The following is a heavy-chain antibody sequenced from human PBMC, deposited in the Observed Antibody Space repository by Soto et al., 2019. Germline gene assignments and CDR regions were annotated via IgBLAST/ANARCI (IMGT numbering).Heavy chain of an antibody. CDR2: IYTSGST. CDR1: GGPISSYY. Sequence: GPERASETLSLTCTVSGGPISSYYGSWIRQPAGKGLEWIGRIYTSGSTNYNPSLKSRVTMSVDTSKNQFSLKLSSVTAADTAVYYCARDYYDSSGYYFDYWGQGTLVTVSS. J-gene: IGHJ4*02. CDR3: ARDYYDSSGYYFDY. V-gene: IGHV4-4*07. D-gene: IGHD3-22*01.